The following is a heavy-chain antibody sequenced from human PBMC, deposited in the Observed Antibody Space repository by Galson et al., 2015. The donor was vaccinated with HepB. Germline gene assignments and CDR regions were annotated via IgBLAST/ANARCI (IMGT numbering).Heavy chain of an antibody. J-gene: IGHJ4*02. Sequence: SVKVSCKASGGTFSSYAISWVRQAPGQGLEWMGGIIPIFGTANYAQKFQGRVTITADESTSTAYMELSSLRSEDTAVYYCARVRRITMVRGVQDYFDYWGQGTLVTVSS. CDR2: IIPIFGTA. CDR3: ARVRRITMVRGVQDYFDY. V-gene: IGHV1-69*13. CDR1: GGTFSSYA. D-gene: IGHD3-10*01.